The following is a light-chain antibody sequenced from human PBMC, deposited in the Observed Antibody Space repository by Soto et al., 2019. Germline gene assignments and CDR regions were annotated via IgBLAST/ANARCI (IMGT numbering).Light chain of an antibody. J-gene: IGLJ3*02. CDR1: SSDVGGYNY. CDR2: DVT. Sequence: QSALTQPASVSGSPGQSITISCTGTSSDVGGYNYVSWYQHHPGKAPKFMIYDVTSRPSGVSNRFSGSKSGNTASLTISGLQAEDEADYFCSSYTSSSTLMVFGGRTKLTVL. V-gene: IGLV2-14*01. CDR3: SSYTSSSTLMV.